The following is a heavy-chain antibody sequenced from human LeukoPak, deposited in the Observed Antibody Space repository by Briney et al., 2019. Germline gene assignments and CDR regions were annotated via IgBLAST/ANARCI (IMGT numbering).Heavy chain of an antibody. Sequence: GGSLRLSCAASGITVSSNYMSWVRQAPGKGLEWVSVIYSGGSTYYADSVKGRFTISRDNSKNTLYLQMNSLRAEDTAVYYCARDAGYYYDSSGYFDYWGQGTLVTVSS. D-gene: IGHD3-22*01. CDR3: ARDAGYYYDSSGYFDY. J-gene: IGHJ4*02. V-gene: IGHV3-66*01. CDR2: IYSGGST. CDR1: GITVSSNY.